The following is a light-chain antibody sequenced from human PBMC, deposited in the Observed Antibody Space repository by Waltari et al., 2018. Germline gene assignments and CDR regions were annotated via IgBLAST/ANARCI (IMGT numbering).Light chain of an antibody. V-gene: IGKV3-11*01. J-gene: IGKJ4*01. CDR2: DAS. CDR3: QQRTNWPLT. Sequence: EVVLTQSPATLSLSPADRATLSCRASQSVSYYLAWYQQKPGQAPRLLIYDASNRATGIPARFSGSGSGTDFTLTISSLEPEDFAVYYCQQRTNWPLTFGGGTKVEI. CDR1: QSVSYY.